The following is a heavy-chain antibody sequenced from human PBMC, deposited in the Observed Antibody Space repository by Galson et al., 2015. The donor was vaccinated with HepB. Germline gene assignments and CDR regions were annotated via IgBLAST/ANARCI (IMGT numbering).Heavy chain of an antibody. CDR2: ISSDGVTT. CDR3: TRVTNWGVFDY. J-gene: IGHJ4*02. CDR1: GFPFGSYA. V-gene: IGHV3-64*01. Sequence: SLRLSCAASGFPFGSYALHWVRQPPGKRLEYVSGISSDGVTTHYGNSVKGRFTISRDNGKNTVYLQMGSLRIEDMAVSYCTRVTNWGVFDYWGQGVLVTVSS. D-gene: IGHD3-10*01.